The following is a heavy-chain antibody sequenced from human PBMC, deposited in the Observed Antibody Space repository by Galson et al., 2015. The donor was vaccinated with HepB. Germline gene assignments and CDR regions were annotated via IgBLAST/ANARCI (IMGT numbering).Heavy chain of an antibody. CDR1: GFTFSRYA. V-gene: IGHV3-30*18. D-gene: IGHD6-6*01. CDR2: ISYDGRNK. Sequence: SLRLSCAASGFTFSRYAMHWVRQAPGKGLEWVAVISYDGRNKKYGDTVEGRFTISRDNSRDTLSVHMDRLTVEDTAIYYCAKGDVAYSSSSGGFHCWGQGILVTVSS. CDR3: AKGDVAYSSSSGGFHC. J-gene: IGHJ4*02.